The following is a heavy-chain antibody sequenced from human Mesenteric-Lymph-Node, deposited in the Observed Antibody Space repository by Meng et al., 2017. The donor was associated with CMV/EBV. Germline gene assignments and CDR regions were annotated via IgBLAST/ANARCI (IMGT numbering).Heavy chain of an antibody. J-gene: IGHJ4*02. CDR2: IKSKTDGGTT. D-gene: IGHD3-22*01. CDR3: TTTPGVITMIVVVPDY. V-gene: IGHV3-15*01. Sequence: GESLKISCAASGFTFSNVWMSWVRQAPGKGLEWVGRIKSKTDGGTTDYAAPVKGRFTISRDDSKNTLYLQMNSLKIEDTAVYYCTTTPGVITMIVVVPDYWGQGTLVTVSS. CDR1: GFTFSNVW.